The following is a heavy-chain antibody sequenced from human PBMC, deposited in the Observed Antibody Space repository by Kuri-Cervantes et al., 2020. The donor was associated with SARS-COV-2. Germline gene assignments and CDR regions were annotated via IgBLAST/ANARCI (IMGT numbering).Heavy chain of an antibody. J-gene: IGHJ4*02. D-gene: IGHD3-10*01. V-gene: IGHV1-3*01. CDR1: GGDSNKYA. CDR2: INAGNGNT. Sequence: ASVKVSCKASGGDSNKYAITWVRQAPGQRLEWMGWINAGNGNTKYSQKFQGRVTITRDTSASTAYMELSSLKSEDTAVYYCARVEDDGITMVFWGRGTLVTVSS. CDR3: ARVEDDGITMVF.